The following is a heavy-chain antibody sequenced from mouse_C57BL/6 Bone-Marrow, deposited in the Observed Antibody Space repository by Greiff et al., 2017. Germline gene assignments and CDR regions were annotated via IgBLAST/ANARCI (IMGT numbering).Heavy chain of an antibody. Sequence: QVQLQQPGAELVMPGASVKLSCKASGYTFTSYWMHWVKQRPGQGLEWIGEIDPSDSYTNYNQKFKGKSTLTVDKSSSTAYMQLSSLTSEDSAVYDCAREGYYGSSYWYFDVWGTGTTVTVSS. CDR3: AREGYYGSSYWYFDV. J-gene: IGHJ1*03. D-gene: IGHD1-1*01. CDR2: IDPSDSYT. V-gene: IGHV1-69*01. CDR1: GYTFTSYW.